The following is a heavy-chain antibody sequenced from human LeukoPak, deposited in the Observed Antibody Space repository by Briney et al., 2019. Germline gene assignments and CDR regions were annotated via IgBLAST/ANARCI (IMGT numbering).Heavy chain of an antibody. CDR3: ARGGNCSGGSCKNWFDP. V-gene: IGHV1-2*02. CDR1: GYTFTGYY. CDR2: INPNSGGT. D-gene: IGHD2-15*01. J-gene: IGHJ5*02. Sequence: ASVKVSCKASGYTFTGYYMHWVRQAPGQGLEWMGWINPNSGGTNYAQKFQGRVTMTRDTSISAAYMELSRLRSDDTAVYYCARGGNCSGGSCKNWFDPWGQGTLVTVSS.